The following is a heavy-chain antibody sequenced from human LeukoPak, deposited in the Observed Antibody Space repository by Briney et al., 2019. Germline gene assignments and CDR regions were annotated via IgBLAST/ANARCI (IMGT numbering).Heavy chain of an antibody. J-gene: IGHJ4*02. Sequence: ASVKVSCKASGYTFTSYAMHWVRQAPGQRLEWMGWINAGNGNTKYSQKFQGRVTITRDTSASTAYMELSSLRSEDTAVYYCARDQGYSYGYFGYWGRGTLVTVSS. V-gene: IGHV1-3*01. CDR3: ARDQGYSYGYFGY. CDR2: INAGNGNT. CDR1: GYTFTSYA. D-gene: IGHD5-18*01.